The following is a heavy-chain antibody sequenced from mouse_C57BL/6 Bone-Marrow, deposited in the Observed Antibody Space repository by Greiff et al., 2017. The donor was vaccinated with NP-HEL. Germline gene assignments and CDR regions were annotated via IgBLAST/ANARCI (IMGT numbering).Heavy chain of an antibody. J-gene: IGHJ1*03. Sequence: DVQLVESGGGLVKPGGSLKLSCAASGFTFSDYGMPWVRPAPAKGLEWVAYISSGSSTIYYADTVKGRVTISRDNAKNTLFLQMTSLRSEDTAMYYCARRTTAVATRGYIDVWGTGTTVTVSS. V-gene: IGHV5-17*01. D-gene: IGHD1-1*01. CDR2: ISSGSSTI. CDR3: ARRTTAVATRGYIDV. CDR1: GFTFSDYG.